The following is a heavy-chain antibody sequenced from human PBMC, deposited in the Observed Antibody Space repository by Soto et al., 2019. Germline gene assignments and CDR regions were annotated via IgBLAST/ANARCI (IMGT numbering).Heavy chain of an antibody. V-gene: IGHV4-39*07. CDR1: GGSIRSGPYS. Sequence: SETLSLTCTVSGGSIRSGPYSWGWIRQPPGEGLEWIGTFYYSGSTNYNPSLKSRVTMSVDTSKNQFSLKLTSVNAADTAVYYCTRGGDAYKNGHWGQGTLVTVSS. D-gene: IGHD2-21*01. CDR3: TRGGDAYKNGH. J-gene: IGHJ4*02. CDR2: FYYSGST.